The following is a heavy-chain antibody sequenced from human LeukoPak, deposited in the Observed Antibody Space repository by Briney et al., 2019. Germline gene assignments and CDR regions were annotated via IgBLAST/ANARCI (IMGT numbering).Heavy chain of an antibody. CDR3: ARDYYDGSGSFPLDY. J-gene: IGHJ4*02. D-gene: IGHD3-22*01. CDR2: IIPIFGTA. Sequence: SVKVSCKASGGTFSSYAISWVRQAPGQGLEWMGGIIPIFGTANYAQKFQGRVTITTDESTSTAYMELRSLRSDDTAVYYCARDYYDGSGSFPLDYWGQGTLVTVSS. V-gene: IGHV1-69*05. CDR1: GGTFSSYA.